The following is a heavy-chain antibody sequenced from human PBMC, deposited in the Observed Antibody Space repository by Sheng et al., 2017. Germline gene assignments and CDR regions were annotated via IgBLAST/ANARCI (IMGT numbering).Heavy chain of an antibody. CDR2: MNPDGSQT. D-gene: IGHD4-4*01. CDR1: GFTFSTSW. CDR3: ARDPNYSSLDI. V-gene: IGHV3-7*01. Sequence: EVQLVESGEAWSSLGGPVRLSCVASGFTFSTSWMTWVRQVPGKGLEWVANMNPDGSQTGFVDSVKGRFTISRDNAKMSLYLQMNSLRAEDSAVYYCARDPNYSSLDIWGQGTTVTVSS. J-gene: IGHJ6*02.